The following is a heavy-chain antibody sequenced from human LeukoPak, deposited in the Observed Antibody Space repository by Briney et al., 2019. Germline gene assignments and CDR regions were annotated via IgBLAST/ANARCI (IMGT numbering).Heavy chain of an antibody. CDR3: ARTGSGSYYYYYGMDV. D-gene: IGHD1-26*01. V-gene: IGHV4-39*01. CDR2: IYYSGST. CDR1: GGSISSSSYY. Sequence: SETLSLTCTVSGGSISSSSYYWGWIRQPPGKGLEWIGSIYYSGSTYYNPSLKSRVTISVDTSKNQFSLKLSSVTAADTAVYYCARTGSGSYYYYYGMDVWGQGTTVIVSS. J-gene: IGHJ6*02.